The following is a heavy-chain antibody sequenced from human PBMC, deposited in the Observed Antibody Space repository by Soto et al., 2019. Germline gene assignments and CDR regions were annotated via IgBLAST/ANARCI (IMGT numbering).Heavy chain of an antibody. CDR3: ARVVPGDKDYYYYYMDV. D-gene: IGHD1-26*01. J-gene: IGHJ6*03. CDR2: IYYSGST. CDR1: GGSISSGGYY. Sequence: QVQLQESGPGLVKPSQTLSLTCTVSGGSISSGGYYWSWIRQHPGKGLEWIGYIYYSGSTYYNPSLKSRVTISVDTSKNQFSLKLSSVTAADTAVYYCARVVPGDKDYYYYYMDVWGKGTTVTVSS. V-gene: IGHV4-31*03.